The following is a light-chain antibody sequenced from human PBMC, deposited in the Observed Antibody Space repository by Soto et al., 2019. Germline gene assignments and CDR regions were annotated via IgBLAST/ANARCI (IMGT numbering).Light chain of an antibody. Sequence: SYELTQPPSVSVAPGQTARITCGGNNIGSKSVHWYQQKPGQAPVLVVYHDTDRPSGIPERFSGSNSGNTATLAISRVEAGDEADYYCQVWDSSSDHYVFGTGTKVTVL. V-gene: IGLV3-21*02. CDR2: HDT. J-gene: IGLJ1*01. CDR3: QVWDSSSDHYV. CDR1: NIGSKS.